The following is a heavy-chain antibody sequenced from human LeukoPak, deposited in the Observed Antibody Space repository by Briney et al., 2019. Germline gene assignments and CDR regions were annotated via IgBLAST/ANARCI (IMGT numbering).Heavy chain of an antibody. D-gene: IGHD5-24*01. CDR1: GFTFSNYG. CDR2: ISYDGSNK. J-gene: IGHJ3*02. CDR3: AKVRLQSLAGGAFDI. V-gene: IGHV3-30*18. Sequence: GGSLRLSCAASGFTFSNYGIHWVRQAPGKGLEWVAVISYDGSNKYYADSVKGRFTISRDNSKNTLYLQMNSLRAEDTAMYYCAKVRLQSLAGGAFDIWGQGTLVTVSS.